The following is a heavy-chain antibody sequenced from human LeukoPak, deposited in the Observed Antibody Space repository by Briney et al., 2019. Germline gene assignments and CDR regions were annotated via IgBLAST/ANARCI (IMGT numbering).Heavy chain of an antibody. J-gene: IGHJ5*02. Sequence: GGSLRLSCAASGFTFSSYWMSWVRQAPGKGLEWVANIKQDGSEKYYVDSVKGRFTISRDNAKNSLYLQMKSLRAEDTAVYYCAKDLRDLYYDILTGYYHWGQGTLVTVSS. V-gene: IGHV3-7*01. CDR2: IKQDGSEK. D-gene: IGHD3-9*01. CDR1: GFTFSSYW. CDR3: AKDLRDLYYDILTGYYH.